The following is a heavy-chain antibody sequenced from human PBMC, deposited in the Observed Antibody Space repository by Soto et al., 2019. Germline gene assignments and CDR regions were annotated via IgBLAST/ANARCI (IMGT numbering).Heavy chain of an antibody. J-gene: IGHJ1*01. D-gene: IGHD2-21*02. CDR3: ARVESCGGDCYYFQH. Sequence: QVHLVQSGAEVKKPGASVKVSCKASGYSFTDYELQWVRQAPGQGLEWMGIINPLGGSTGYAQKFQGRLTMTRDTSANTVYMALSGLRSEHTAVYYCARVESCGGDCYYFQHWGQGTLVAVSS. CDR1: GYSFTDYE. V-gene: IGHV1-46*01. CDR2: INPLGGST.